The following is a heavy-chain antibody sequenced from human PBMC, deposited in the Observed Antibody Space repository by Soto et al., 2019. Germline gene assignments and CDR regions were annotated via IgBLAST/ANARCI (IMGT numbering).Heavy chain of an antibody. CDR3: ATRYCTNGVCYLKAFDI. CDR1: GCSISSSSYY. CDR2: IYYSGST. J-gene: IGHJ3*02. D-gene: IGHD2-8*01. Sequence: SETLSLTCTVSGCSISSSSYYWGWIRQPPGKGLEWIGTIYYSGSTYYNPSLKSRVTISVDTSKNQFSLKLSSVTAADTAVYYCATRYCTNGVCYLKAFDIWGQGTMVTVSS. V-gene: IGHV4-39*01.